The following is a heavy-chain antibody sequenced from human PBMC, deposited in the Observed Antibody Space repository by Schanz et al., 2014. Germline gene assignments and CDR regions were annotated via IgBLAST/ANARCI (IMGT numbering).Heavy chain of an antibody. J-gene: IGHJ4*02. CDR3: ARGGATRFDY. V-gene: IGHV3-48*02. D-gene: IGHD1-26*01. Sequence: EVQLVESGGGLVQPGGSLRLSCAASGFTFSSYSMNWVRQAPGKGLEWVSYISSSSSTIYYADSVKGRFTISRDNAKNSLYLQMNSLRDGDTAVYYCARGGATRFDYWGQGTLVTVSS. CDR1: GFTFSSYS. CDR2: ISSSSSTI.